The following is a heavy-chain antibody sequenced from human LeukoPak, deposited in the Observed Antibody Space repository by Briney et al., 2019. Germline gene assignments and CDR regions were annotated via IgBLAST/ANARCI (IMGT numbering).Heavy chain of an antibody. CDR2: IYYSGST. Sequence: SETLSLTCTVSGGSISSYYWSWIRQPPGKGLEWIGYIYYSGSTNYNPSLKSRVTISVDTSKNQFSLKLSSVTAADTAVYYCASRARPDYYGSGSLFDPWGQGTLVTVSS. CDR1: GGSISSYY. J-gene: IGHJ5*02. D-gene: IGHD3-10*01. CDR3: ASRARPDYYGSGSLFDP. V-gene: IGHV4-59*12.